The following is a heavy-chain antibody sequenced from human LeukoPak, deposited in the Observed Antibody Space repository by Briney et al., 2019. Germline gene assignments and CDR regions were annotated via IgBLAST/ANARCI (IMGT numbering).Heavy chain of an antibody. Sequence: SETLSLTCTVSGGSLSSYYWSWIRQPPGKGLEWIGYIYYSGSTNYNPSLKSRVTISVDTSKNQFSLKRSSVTAADTAVYYCARDVACFGIDNWFDPWGQGTLVTVSS. CDR2: IYYSGST. CDR1: GGSLSSYY. CDR3: ARDVACFGIDNWFDP. D-gene: IGHD3-10*01. J-gene: IGHJ5*02. V-gene: IGHV4-59*01.